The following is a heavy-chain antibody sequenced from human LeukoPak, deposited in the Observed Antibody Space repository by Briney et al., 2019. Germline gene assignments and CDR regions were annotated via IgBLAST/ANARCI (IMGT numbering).Heavy chain of an antibody. CDR3: ASAMGYYYYYGMDV. V-gene: IGHV4-34*01. Sequence: PSETLSLTCAVYGGSFSGYYWSWIRQPPGKGLEWIGEINHSGSTNYNPSLKSRATISVDTSKNQFSLKLSSVTAADTAVYYCASAMGYYYYYGMDVWGKGTTVTVSS. CDR2: INHSGST. CDR1: GGSFSGYY. D-gene: IGHD5-18*01. J-gene: IGHJ6*04.